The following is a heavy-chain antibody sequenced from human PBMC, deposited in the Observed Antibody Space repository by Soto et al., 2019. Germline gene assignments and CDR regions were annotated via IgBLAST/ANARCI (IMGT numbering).Heavy chain of an antibody. Sequence: ASVKVSCKASGYTFTSYGISWVRQAPGQGLEWMGWISAYNGNTNYAQKLQGRVTMTTDTSTSTAYMELRSLRSDDTAVYYCVRNVRSGYDGAFDIWGQGTMVTVSS. J-gene: IGHJ3*02. CDR1: GYTFTSYG. CDR3: VRNVRSGYDGAFDI. CDR2: ISAYNGNT. V-gene: IGHV1-18*01. D-gene: IGHD5-12*01.